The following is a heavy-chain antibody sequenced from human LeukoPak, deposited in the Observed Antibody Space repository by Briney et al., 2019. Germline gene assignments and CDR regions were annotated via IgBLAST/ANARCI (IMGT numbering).Heavy chain of an antibody. CDR3: ARHFRRDYPDSGSSQYFHYIDV. CDR2: IYATGNT. CDR1: GGSISDHY. V-gene: IGHV4-4*09. J-gene: IGHJ6*03. D-gene: IGHD3-10*01. Sequence: SGILSLTCAVSGGSISDHYWSWIRQTPGTTLEWIGYIYATGNTNYSPSLKGRVTISLDTSKNHFSLRLRSVTAADTALYYCARHFRRDYPDSGSSQYFHYIDVWGKGTTVVVSS.